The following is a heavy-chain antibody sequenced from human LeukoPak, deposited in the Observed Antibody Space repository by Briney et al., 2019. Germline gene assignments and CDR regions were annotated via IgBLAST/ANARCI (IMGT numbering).Heavy chain of an antibody. V-gene: IGHV4-61*01. J-gene: IGHJ6*02. CDR1: GGSISSSSYY. CDR3: ARDLPDILTGGPYGMDV. D-gene: IGHD3-9*01. CDR2: IYYSGST. Sequence: SETLSLTCTVSGGSISSSSYYWSWIRQPPGKGLEWIGYIYYSGSTNYNPSLKSRVTISVDTSKNQFSLKLSSVTAADTAVYYCARDLPDILTGGPYGMDVWGQGTTVTVSS.